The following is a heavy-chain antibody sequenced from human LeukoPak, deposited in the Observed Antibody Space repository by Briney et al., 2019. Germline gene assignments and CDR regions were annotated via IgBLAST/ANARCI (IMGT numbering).Heavy chain of an antibody. Sequence: SVKVSCKASGGTFSSYAMSWVRQVPGQGLEWMGGIIPIFGTANYAQKFQGRVTITADKSTSTAYMELSSLRSEDTAVYYCARGRYFDFYAAFDYWGQGTLVTVSS. D-gene: IGHD3-9*01. CDR2: IIPIFGTA. J-gene: IGHJ4*02. CDR1: GGTFSSYA. CDR3: ARGRYFDFYAAFDY. V-gene: IGHV1-69*06.